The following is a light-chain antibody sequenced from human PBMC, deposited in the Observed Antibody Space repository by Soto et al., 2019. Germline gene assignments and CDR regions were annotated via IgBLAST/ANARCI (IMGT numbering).Light chain of an antibody. J-gene: IGKJ3*01. CDR3: QQYGSSPVS. V-gene: IGKV3-20*01. CDR2: GAS. Sequence: EIVLTQSPGTLSLSPGERATLSCRASQSVSNNYLAWYQQKPGQAPRFLMYGASSRATGTPDRFSSSGSGTDFTLTISRLEPEDYAVYYCQQYGSSPVSFGPGTKVDIK. CDR1: QSVSNNY.